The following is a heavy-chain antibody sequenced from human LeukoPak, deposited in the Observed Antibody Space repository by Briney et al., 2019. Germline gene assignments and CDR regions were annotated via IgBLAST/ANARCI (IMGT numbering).Heavy chain of an antibody. CDR3: ARDPTVRGYKHFDY. J-gene: IGHJ4*02. Sequence: ASVKVSCKASGYTLTDYDINWVRQAPGEGLEWMGRISPSSGGTNYAQSSQGRVTMTRDTSINTAYLELSSLRSDDTAVYYCARDPTVRGYKHFDYWGQGTLVTVSS. V-gene: IGHV1-2*06. CDR2: ISPSSGGT. CDR1: GYTLTDYD. D-gene: IGHD5-24*01.